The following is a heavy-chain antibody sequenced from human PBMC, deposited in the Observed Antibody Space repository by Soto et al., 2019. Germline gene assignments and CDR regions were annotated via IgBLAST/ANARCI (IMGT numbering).Heavy chain of an antibody. CDR1: GGSISSSSYY. D-gene: IGHD3-10*01. CDR2: IYYSGST. J-gene: IGHJ6*03. V-gene: IGHV4-39*01. Sequence: SETLSLTCTVSGGSISSSSYYWGWIRQPPGKGLEWIGSIYYSGSTYYNPSLKSRVTISVDTSKNQFSLKLSSVTAADTAVYYCARRSFSGYMDVWGKGTTVTVSS. CDR3: ARRSFSGYMDV.